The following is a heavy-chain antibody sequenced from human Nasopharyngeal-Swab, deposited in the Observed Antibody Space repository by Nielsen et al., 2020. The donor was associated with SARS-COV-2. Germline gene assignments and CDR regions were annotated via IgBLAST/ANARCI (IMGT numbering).Heavy chain of an antibody. J-gene: IGHJ6*02. CDR2: ISSSSTYI. V-gene: IGHV3-21*01. CDR1: GFTFSTYN. CDR3: ARDGLDYDFWSAYFMDV. D-gene: IGHD3-3*01. Sequence: GESLKISCAASGFTFSTYNMNWVRQAPGKGPEWVSSISSSSTYIYYADSVKGRFTISRDSAQSSLFLQMNSLRAEDTAVYYCARDGLDYDFWSAYFMDVWGRGTTVTVSS.